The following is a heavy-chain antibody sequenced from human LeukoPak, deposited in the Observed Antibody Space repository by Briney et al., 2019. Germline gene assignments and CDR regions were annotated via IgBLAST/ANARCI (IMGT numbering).Heavy chain of an antibody. D-gene: IGHD3-22*01. J-gene: IGHJ4*02. CDR1: GYAFSDYY. Sequence: ASVKVSCKASGYAFSDYYIHWVRQAPGQGREWMGWIKPNSGGTSYAQKFQGRVTMTRDTSMRTAYMELRTLRSDDTAVYYCARDGHDSSGYYNDYWGQGTLVTVSS. CDR3: ARDGHDSSGYYNDY. V-gene: IGHV1-2*02. CDR2: IKPNSGGT.